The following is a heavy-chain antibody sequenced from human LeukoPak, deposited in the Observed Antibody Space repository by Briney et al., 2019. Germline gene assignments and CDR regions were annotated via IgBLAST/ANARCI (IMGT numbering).Heavy chain of an antibody. CDR3: ARGEPYSVSYYPQDYFDC. V-gene: IGHV4-59*01. D-gene: IGHD1-26*01. CDR2: GCYTGSP. J-gene: IGHJ4*02. Sequence: SEILSLTRTVSGGSMNNKCWSWIRQPPGTGLEWIGYGCYTGSPDCHLSLKSRVTISLDTYEKQFSLKLSSVTAADTAVYFCARGEPYSVSYYPQDYFDCWGQGTLVSVSS. CDR1: GGSMNNKC.